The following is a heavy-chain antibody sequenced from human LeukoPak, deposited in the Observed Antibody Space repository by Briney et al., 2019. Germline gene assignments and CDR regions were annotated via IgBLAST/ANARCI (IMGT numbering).Heavy chain of an antibody. CDR2: IYYSGST. CDR3: ARVPVWVLVVGAREAFDI. J-gene: IGHJ3*02. D-gene: IGHD1-26*01. CDR1: GGSISSYC. Sequence: PSETLSLTCTVSGGSISSYCWSWIRQPPGKGLEWIGYIYYSGSTNYNPSLKSRVTISVDTSKNQFSLKLSSVTAADTAVYYCARVPVWVLVVGAREAFDIWGQGTMVTVSS. V-gene: IGHV4-59*12.